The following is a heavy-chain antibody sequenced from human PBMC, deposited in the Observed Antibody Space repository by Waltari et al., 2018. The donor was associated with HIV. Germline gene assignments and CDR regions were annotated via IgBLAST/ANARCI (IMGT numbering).Heavy chain of an antibody. V-gene: IGHV3-33*02. CDR3: ARDQHSATNYYGLDV. J-gene: IGHJ6*02. D-gene: IGHD3-10*01. Sequence: QVHMVESGGAVVQSGKSLRLPCAASGFNSSNYSMHSVRQGPGKGLEWLSVIWADGSHESYADFAKGRFTISRDDSDNTLFLYLSGLRADDTAVYYCARDQHSATNYYGLDVWGQGTTVTVS. CDR2: IWADGSHE. CDR1: GFNSSNYS.